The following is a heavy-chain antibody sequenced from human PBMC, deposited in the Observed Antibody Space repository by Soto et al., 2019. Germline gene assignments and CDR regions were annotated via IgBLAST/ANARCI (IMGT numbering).Heavy chain of an antibody. D-gene: IGHD2-2*01. V-gene: IGHV1-8*01. J-gene: IGHJ6*02. CDR1: GYTFTSYD. Sequence: QVQLVQSGAEVKKPGASVKVSCKASGYTFTSYDINWVRQATGQGLEWMGWMNPNSGNTGYAQKFQGRVTMTGNTSISTAYMELSSLRSEDTAVYYCARVRRYCISTSCYYYYGMDVWGQGTTVTVSS. CDR2: MNPNSGNT. CDR3: ARVRRYCISTSCYYYYGMDV.